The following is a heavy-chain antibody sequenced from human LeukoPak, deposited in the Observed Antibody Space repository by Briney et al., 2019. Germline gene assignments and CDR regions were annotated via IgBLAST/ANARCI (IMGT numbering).Heavy chain of an antibody. V-gene: IGHV4-61*02. J-gene: IGHJ6*03. CDR1: GGSISSGSYY. D-gene: IGHD3-10*01. Sequence: SQTLSLTCTVSGGSISSGSYYWSWIRQPAGKGLEWIGRIYTSGSTNYNPSLKSRVTISVDTSKNQFSLKLSSVTAADTAVYYCASGTYGSGSYYPYSYYMDVWGKGTTVTVSS. CDR3: ASGTYGSGSYYPYSYYMDV. CDR2: IYTSGST.